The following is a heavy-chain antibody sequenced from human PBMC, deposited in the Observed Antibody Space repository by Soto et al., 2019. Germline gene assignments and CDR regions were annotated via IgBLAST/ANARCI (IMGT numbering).Heavy chain of an antibody. CDR2: IYYSGST. Sequence: SETLSLTCTVSGGSISSPNFYWSWIRQHPGKGLEWIGHIYYSGSTNYNPSLKSRVTISVDTSKNQFSLKLSSVTAADTAVYYCARRYGSSFDYWGQGTLVTVSS. CDR1: GGSISSPNFY. V-gene: IGHV4-61*01. D-gene: IGHD6-13*01. CDR3: ARRYGSSFDY. J-gene: IGHJ4*02.